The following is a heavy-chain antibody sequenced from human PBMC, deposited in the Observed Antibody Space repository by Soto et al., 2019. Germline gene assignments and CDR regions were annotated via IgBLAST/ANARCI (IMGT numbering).Heavy chain of an antibody. CDR3: ARNLDY. CDR1: GGSVSSSSYY. CDR2: VYYSGST. J-gene: IGHJ4*02. V-gene: IGHV4-39*01. Sequence: QLQLQESGPGLVKPSETLSLTCTVSGGSVSSSSYYWGWIRQPPGKGLEWIGRVYYSGSTDYNPYLKSRVTISVDTSNNQLPLKITSVTAADTAVYYCARNLDYWGQGTLVTVSS.